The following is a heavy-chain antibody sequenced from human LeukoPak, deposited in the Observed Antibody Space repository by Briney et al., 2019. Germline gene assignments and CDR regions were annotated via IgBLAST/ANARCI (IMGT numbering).Heavy chain of an antibody. CDR2: IYFNEAT. Sequence: PSETLSLTCAVSGGSIKSSNYYWAWIRQPPGKGLEWIGTIYFNEATQYNPSLKGRLTLAIDTSKNQFSLKVTSVTAADTAFYYCATEGLTVGAEGYWGQGTLVTVSS. CDR3: ATEGLTVGAEGY. J-gene: IGHJ4*02. D-gene: IGHD1-26*01. CDR1: GGSIKSSNYY. V-gene: IGHV4-39*07.